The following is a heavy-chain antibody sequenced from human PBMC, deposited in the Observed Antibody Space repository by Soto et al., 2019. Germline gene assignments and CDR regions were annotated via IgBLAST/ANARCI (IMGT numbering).Heavy chain of an antibody. CDR3: AKDKASGSYCSPADY. D-gene: IGHD1-26*01. CDR2: ISGSGGST. Sequence: EVQLLESGGGLVQPGGSLRLSCAASGFTFSSYAMSWVRQAPGKGLEWVSAISGSGGSTYYADSVKGRFTISRDNSKNPLYLQMNSLRAEDKAVYYCAKDKASGSYCSPADYWGQGTLVTVSS. CDR1: GFTFSSYA. V-gene: IGHV3-23*01. J-gene: IGHJ4*02.